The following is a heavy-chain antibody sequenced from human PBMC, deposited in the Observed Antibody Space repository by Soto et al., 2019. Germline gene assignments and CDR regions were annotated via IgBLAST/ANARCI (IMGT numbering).Heavy chain of an antibody. Sequence: VKVSCKASGCTFSSYAISWVRQAPGQGLEWMGGIIPIFGTANYAQKFQGRVTITADESTSTAYMELSSLRSEDTAVYYCATAIEIVVVPAATPELWDYYGMDVWGQGTTVTVSS. D-gene: IGHD2-2*01. CDR3: ATAIEIVVVPAATPELWDYYGMDV. CDR1: GCTFSSYA. CDR2: IIPIFGTA. J-gene: IGHJ6*02. V-gene: IGHV1-69*13.